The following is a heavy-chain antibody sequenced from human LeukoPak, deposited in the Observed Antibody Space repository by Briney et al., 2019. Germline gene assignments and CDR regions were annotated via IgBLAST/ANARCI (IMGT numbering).Heavy chain of an antibody. Sequence: SVKVSCKASGGTFSSYAISWVRQAPGQGLEWMGRIIPIFGTANYAQKFQGRVTITTDESTSTAYMELSSLRSEDTAVYYCAREAPKYVVPAAIQGVNWFDPWGQGTLVTVSS. J-gene: IGHJ5*02. D-gene: IGHD2-2*01. CDR3: AREAPKYVVPAAIQGVNWFDP. CDR2: IIPIFGTA. CDR1: GGTFSSYA. V-gene: IGHV1-69*05.